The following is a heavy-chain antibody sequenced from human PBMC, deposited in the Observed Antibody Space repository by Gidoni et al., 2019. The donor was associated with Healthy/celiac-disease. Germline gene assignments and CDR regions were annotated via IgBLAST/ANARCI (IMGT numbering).Heavy chain of an antibody. CDR3: AGGGKTSSKGYNWFDP. CDR1: GSTVSGNY. V-gene: IGHV3-66*01. CDR2: ISGGDNT. J-gene: IGHJ5*02. Sequence: EVQLVESGGGLVQPGGSLRLSCAASGSTVSGNYMSWVRQSPGKGLEWVSIISGGDNTYYADSVKGRFTIARDNSKNTLYLQMNNLRDEDTALYYCAGGGKTSSKGYNWFDPWGQGTLVTVSS. D-gene: IGHD2-15*01.